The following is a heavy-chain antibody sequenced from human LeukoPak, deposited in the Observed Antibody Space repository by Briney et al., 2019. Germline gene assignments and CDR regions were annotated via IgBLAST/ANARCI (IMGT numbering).Heavy chain of an antibody. J-gene: IGHJ4*02. Sequence: ASVKVSCKASGYTFTSYDINWVRQATGQGLEWMGWMNPNSGNTGYAQKFRGRVTMTRNTSISTAYMELSSLRSEDTAVYYCARGRRGVRYYDSSGYYYWGQGTLVTVSS. D-gene: IGHD3-22*01. CDR3: ARGRRGVRYYDSSGYYY. CDR1: GYTFTSYD. CDR2: MNPNSGNT. V-gene: IGHV1-8*01.